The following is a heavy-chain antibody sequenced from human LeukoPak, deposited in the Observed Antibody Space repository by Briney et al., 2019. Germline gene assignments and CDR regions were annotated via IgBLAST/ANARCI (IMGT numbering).Heavy chain of an antibody. CDR3: AKEGFGWYYYDN. CDR1: GFTFSNYG. Sequence: GGSLRLSCAASGFTFSNYGMHWVRQAPGKGLEWVAVIPNDGSNKNYADSVKGRFTISRDNSKNTLYLQMNSLRAEDTAVYYCAKEGFGWYYYDNWGQGTLVTVSS. D-gene: IGHD2-15*01. CDR2: IPNDGSNK. V-gene: IGHV3-30*18. J-gene: IGHJ4*02.